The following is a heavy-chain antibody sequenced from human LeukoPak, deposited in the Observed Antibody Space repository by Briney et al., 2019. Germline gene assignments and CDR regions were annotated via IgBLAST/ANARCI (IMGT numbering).Heavy chain of an antibody. J-gene: IGHJ1*01. CDR3: ARGSSGYYVPAEYFRH. V-gene: IGHV3-11*04. CDR2: ISSSGSTI. Sequence: GGSLSLSCAASGFTFSDYYMTWIRQAPGKGLGWVSYISSSGSTIHYADSVKGRFTISRDNAKNSLYLQMNSLRAEDTAVYYCARGSSGYYVPAEYFRHWGQGTLVTVSS. CDR1: GFTFSDYY. D-gene: IGHD3-22*01.